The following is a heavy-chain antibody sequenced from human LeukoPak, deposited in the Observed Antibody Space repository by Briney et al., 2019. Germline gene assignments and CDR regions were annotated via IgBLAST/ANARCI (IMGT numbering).Heavy chain of an antibody. V-gene: IGHV4-34*01. CDR2: INHSGST. CDR3: ARWGSGWSYFDY. CDR1: GGSFSGYY. J-gene: IGHJ4*02. D-gene: IGHD6-19*01. Sequence: SETLSLTCAVYGGSFSGYYWSWIRQPPGKGLEWIGEINHSGSTNYNPSLKSRVTISVDTSKNQFSLKLSSVTAADAAVYYCARWGSGWSYFDYWGQGTLVTVSS.